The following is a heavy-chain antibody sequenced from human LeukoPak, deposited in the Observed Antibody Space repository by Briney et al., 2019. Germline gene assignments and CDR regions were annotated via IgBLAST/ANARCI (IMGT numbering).Heavy chain of an antibody. J-gene: IGHJ4*02. V-gene: IGHV3-33*01. Sequence: PGGSLRLSCAASGFTFSSYGMHWVRQAPGKGLEWVAVIWYDGSNKYYADSVKGRFTISRDNSKNTLYLQMNSLRAEDTAVYYCARGTRREQRTFDYWGQGTLVTVSS. CDR3: ARGTRREQRTFDY. CDR1: GFTFSSYG. CDR2: IWYDGSNK. D-gene: IGHD1-26*01.